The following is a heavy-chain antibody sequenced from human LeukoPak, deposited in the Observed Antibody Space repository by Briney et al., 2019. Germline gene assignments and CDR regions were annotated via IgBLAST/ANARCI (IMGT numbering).Heavy chain of an antibody. CDR2: ISHSGST. D-gene: IGHD3-22*01. CDR1: GGSINSGGYY. Sequence: SETLSLTCTVSGGSINSGGYYWSWIRQHPGKGLEWIGYISHSGSTSYNPSLKSRVTISVDTSNNEFSLRLTSVTAADTAVYYCARGGYYYDTCGPFDCWGQGTLVTVSS. V-gene: IGHV4-31*03. CDR3: ARGGYYYDTCGPFDC. J-gene: IGHJ4*02.